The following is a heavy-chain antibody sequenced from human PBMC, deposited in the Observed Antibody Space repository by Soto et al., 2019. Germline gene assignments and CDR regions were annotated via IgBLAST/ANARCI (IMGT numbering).Heavy chain of an antibody. D-gene: IGHD4-17*01. CDR2: IKNKADGGTT. CDR1: GINFNNAW. V-gene: IGHV3-15*01. Sequence: PGGSLRLSCAASGINFNNAWMSCVRQAPGKGLEWVGRIKNKADGGTTDYAAPVRGRFTISRDDSKNTLFLQMNSLETEDTAVYYCTTDPGDYEDFWGQGTLVTVS. CDR3: TTDPGDYEDF. J-gene: IGHJ4*02.